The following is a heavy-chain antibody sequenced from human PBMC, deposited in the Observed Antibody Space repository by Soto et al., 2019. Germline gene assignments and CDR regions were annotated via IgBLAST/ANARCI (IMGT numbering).Heavy chain of an antibody. CDR1: GFTFTDYC. CDR2: ISSGGHTI. V-gene: IGHV3-11*01. D-gene: IGHD3-16*02. J-gene: IGHJ4*02. Sequence: QVQLVESGGGLVKPGGSLRLSCAVSGFTFTDYCMSWIRQAPGKGLEWVSYISSGGHTIYNADSVRGLFTISRDSAENSLYLQMNSLRAEDTAVYYCARGQSYDNIWGSSRSKYYFDYWGQGTLVTVSS. CDR3: ARGQSYDNIWGSSRSKYYFDY.